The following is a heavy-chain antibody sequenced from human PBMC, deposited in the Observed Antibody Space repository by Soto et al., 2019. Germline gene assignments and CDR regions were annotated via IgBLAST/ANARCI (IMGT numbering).Heavy chain of an antibody. CDR1: GGSISSGGYY. CDR3: ASLSAGYYYDSSEYYFDY. Sequence: PSETLSLTCTVSGGSISSGGYYWSWVRQHPGKGLEWIGYIYYTGSTYNNPSLTSRVTISVDTSKNQFSLKLSSVTAADTAVYYCASLSAGYYYDSSEYYFDYWGQGTLVTVSS. J-gene: IGHJ4*02. CDR2: IYYTGST. V-gene: IGHV4-31*03. D-gene: IGHD3-22*01.